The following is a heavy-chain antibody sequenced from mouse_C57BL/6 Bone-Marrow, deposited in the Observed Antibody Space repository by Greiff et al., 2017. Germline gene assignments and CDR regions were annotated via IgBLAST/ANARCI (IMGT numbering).Heavy chain of an antibody. V-gene: IGHV5-17*01. Sequence: EVQRVESGGGLVKPGGSLKLSCAASGFTFSDYGMHWVRQAPETGLELVAYISSGSSTIYYADTVKGRFPISSANATNPLFLQMAGLRSEDTAMYYCARDCSWFAYWGQGTLVTVSA. J-gene: IGHJ3*01. CDR1: GFTFSDYG. CDR2: ISSGSSTI. CDR3: ARDCSWFAY.